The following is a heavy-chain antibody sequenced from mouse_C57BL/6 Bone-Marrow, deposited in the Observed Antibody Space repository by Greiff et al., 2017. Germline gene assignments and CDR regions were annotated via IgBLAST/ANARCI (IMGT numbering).Heavy chain of an antibody. V-gene: IGHV5-6*01. CDR3: ARQLCDY. Sequence: EVKLVESGGDLVKPGGSLKLSCAASGFTFSSYGMSWVRQTPDKRLEWVATISSGGSYTYYPDSVKGRFTISRDNAKNTLYLQLSSLKSEDTAMYRCARQLCDYWGQGTTLTVSS. CDR2: ISSGGSYT. J-gene: IGHJ2*01. CDR1: GFTFSSYG.